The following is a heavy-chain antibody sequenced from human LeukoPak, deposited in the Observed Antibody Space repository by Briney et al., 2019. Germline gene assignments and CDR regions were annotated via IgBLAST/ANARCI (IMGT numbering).Heavy chain of an antibody. V-gene: IGHV4-59*01. D-gene: IGHD6-19*01. CDR3: ARVSPYSSRWYYFDY. J-gene: IGHJ4*02. CDR1: GGSISTYY. CDR2: IYYTGST. Sequence: SETLSLTCTVSGGSISTYYWSWIRQPPGEGLEWIGYIYYTGSTNYNPSLKSRVTISLDTSKNRFSLKLSSVIAADTAVYYCARVSPYSSRWYYFDYRGQGTLVTVSS.